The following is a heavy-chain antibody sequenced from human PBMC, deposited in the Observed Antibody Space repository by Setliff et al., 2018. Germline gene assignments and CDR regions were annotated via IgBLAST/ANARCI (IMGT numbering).Heavy chain of an antibody. CDR1: GYSISSGYY. V-gene: IGHV4-38-2*01. Sequence: SETLSLTCAVPGYSISSGYYWGWIRQPPGKGLEWIGSIYHSGSTNYNPSLKSRVTISGDTSKNQFSLKLSSVTAADTAVYYCARVPNFWSGYTDSWGKGTLVTVSS. CDR2: IYHSGST. CDR3: ARVPNFWSGYTDS. D-gene: IGHD3-3*01. J-gene: IGHJ4*02.